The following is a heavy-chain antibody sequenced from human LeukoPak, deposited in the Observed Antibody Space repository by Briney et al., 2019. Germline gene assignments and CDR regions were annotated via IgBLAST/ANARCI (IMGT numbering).Heavy chain of an antibody. D-gene: IGHD4-17*01. J-gene: IGHJ4*02. Sequence: SETLSLTCTVSGDSIGSYFWSWIRQSPGKGLEWIGHIYHSGSTNYNPSLKSRVTISVDTSKNQFSLKLTSVTSADTAVYYCARTDYGDYWDFDYWGQGTLVTVSS. CDR3: ARTDYGDYWDFDY. V-gene: IGHV4-59*01. CDR2: IYHSGST. CDR1: GDSIGSYF.